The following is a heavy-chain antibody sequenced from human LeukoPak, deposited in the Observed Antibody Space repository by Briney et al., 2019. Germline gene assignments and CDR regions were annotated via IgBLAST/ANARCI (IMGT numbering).Heavy chain of an antibody. CDR1: GFTFSTYG. V-gene: IGHV3-30*02. Sequence: GGSLRLSCAASGFTFSTYGMHWVRQAPGKGLEWVAFIRYDGSDKYYADSVKGRFTISRDNSKNTLYLQMNSLRAEDTAVYYCAKAQRGSYLGAFDIWGQGTMVTVSS. D-gene: IGHD1-26*01. CDR3: AKAQRGSYLGAFDI. CDR2: IRYDGSDK. J-gene: IGHJ3*02.